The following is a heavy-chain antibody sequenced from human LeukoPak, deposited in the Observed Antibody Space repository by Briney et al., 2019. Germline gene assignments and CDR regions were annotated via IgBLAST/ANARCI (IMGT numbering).Heavy chain of an antibody. CDR1: GFTFSSYA. D-gene: IGHD3-3*01. Sequence: PGGSLRLSCAASGFTFSSYAMSWVRQAPGKGPEWVSAISGSGGSTYYADSVKGRFTISRDNSKNTLYLQMNSLRAEDTAVYYCAKDKEYYDFWSGYLPSYGMDVWGQGTTVTVSS. CDR2: ISGSGGST. J-gene: IGHJ6*02. CDR3: AKDKEYYDFWSGYLPSYGMDV. V-gene: IGHV3-23*01.